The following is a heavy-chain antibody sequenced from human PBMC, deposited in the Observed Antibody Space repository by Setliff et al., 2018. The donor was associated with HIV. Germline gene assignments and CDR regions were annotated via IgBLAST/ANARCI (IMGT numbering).Heavy chain of an antibody. Sequence: SETLSLTCTVSGGSISSSSYYWGWIRQSPGKGLEWIGSGFHSGTTYYNPSLKSRVTISVDTSKNQLSLKVNSVTAADTAVYYFARDMTYYYDTSGSFGWFDPWGQGTLVTVSS. V-gene: IGHV4-39*07. CDR3: ARDMTYYYDTSGSFGWFDP. CDR1: GGSISSSSYY. CDR2: GFHSGTT. J-gene: IGHJ5*02. D-gene: IGHD3-22*01.